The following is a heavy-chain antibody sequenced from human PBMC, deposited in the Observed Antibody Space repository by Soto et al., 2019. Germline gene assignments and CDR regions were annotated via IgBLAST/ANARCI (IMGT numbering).Heavy chain of an antibody. CDR1: GGTFSSYA. CDR2: IIPIFGTA. V-gene: IGHV1-69*06. Sequence: QVQLVQSGAEVKKPGSSVKVSCKASGGTFSSYAISWVRQAPGQGLEWMGGIIPIFGTANYAQKFQGRVTIPADKSTSPAYGELSSLRAEDTAVDDCASGDIYCGGDGYASGCDYWGQRTLVIVAS. CDR3: ASGDIYCGGDGYASGCDY. D-gene: IGHD2-21*02. J-gene: IGHJ4*02.